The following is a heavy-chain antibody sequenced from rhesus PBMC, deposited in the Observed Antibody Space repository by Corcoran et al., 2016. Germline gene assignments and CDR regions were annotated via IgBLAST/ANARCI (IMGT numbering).Heavy chain of an antibody. V-gene: IGHV4S7*01. CDR2: IDSRRGTT. Sequence: QVQLQESGPGLLKPSETLSLTCAVSGGSISGGYGGGWIRQPPGKGLEWIGSIDSRRGTTSYNPSLRSRATISPDPSKNHFSLKLSSVTAADTAVYYCARDRYCTSTTCYVYGLDSWGQGVVVTVSS. CDR1: GGSISGGYG. CDR3: ARDRYCTSTTCYVYGLDS. D-gene: IGHD2-2*01. J-gene: IGHJ6*01.